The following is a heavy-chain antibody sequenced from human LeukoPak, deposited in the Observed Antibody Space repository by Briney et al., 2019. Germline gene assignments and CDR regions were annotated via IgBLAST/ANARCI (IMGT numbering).Heavy chain of an antibody. D-gene: IGHD4-23*01. J-gene: IGHJ4*02. Sequence: SVKVSCKASGGTFSSYAISWVRQAPGQGLEWMGGIIPIFGTANYAQKFQGRVTITADKSTSTAYMELSSLRSEDTAVYYCARSVVTPQFSNYFDYWGQGTLVTVSS. CDR1: GGTFSSYA. CDR3: ARSVVTPQFSNYFDY. V-gene: IGHV1-69*06. CDR2: IIPIFGTA.